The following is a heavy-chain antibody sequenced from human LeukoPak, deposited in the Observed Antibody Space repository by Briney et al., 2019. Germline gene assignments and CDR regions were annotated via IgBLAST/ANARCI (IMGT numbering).Heavy chain of an antibody. D-gene: IGHD5-24*01. V-gene: IGHV3-7*03. CDR1: GFTFSSYW. Sequence: PGGSLRLSCAASGFTFSSYWMHWVRQAPGKGLEWVAIIKPDGSEKYYVDSVKGRFTISRDNAENSLFLQMNGLRPEDTAVFYCARGQYTDGLSYWGQGTLVTVSS. CDR3: ARGQYTDGLSY. J-gene: IGHJ4*02. CDR2: IKPDGSEK.